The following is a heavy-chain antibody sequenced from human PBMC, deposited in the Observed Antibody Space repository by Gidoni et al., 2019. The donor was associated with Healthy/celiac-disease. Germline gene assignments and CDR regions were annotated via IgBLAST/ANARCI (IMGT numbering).Heavy chain of an antibody. D-gene: IGHD2-15*01. V-gene: IGHV3-21*01. CDR1: GFTFSSYS. CDR3: ARDRYCSGGSCYPFYYYYGMDV. J-gene: IGHJ6*02. CDR2: ISSSSSYI. Sequence: EVQLVESGGGLVKPGGSLRLSCAASGFTFSSYSMNWVRQAPGKGLEVVSSISSSSSYIYYADSVKCRFTISRDNAKNSLYLQMNSLRAEDTAVYYCARDRYCSGGSCYPFYYYYGMDVWGQGTTVTVSS.